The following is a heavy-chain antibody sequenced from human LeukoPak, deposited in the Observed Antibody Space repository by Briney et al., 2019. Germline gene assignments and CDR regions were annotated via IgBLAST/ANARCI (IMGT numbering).Heavy chain of an antibody. J-gene: IGHJ4*02. V-gene: IGHV3-23*01. Sequence: GGSLRLSCAASGFTFSSYAMSWVRQAPGKGLEWVSAISGSGGSTYYADSVKGRFTISRDNSKNTLYLQMNSLRAEDTAVYYCARTSYSSGWYYFDYWGQGTLVTVSP. CDR3: ARTSYSSGWYYFDY. D-gene: IGHD6-19*01. CDR2: ISGSGGST. CDR1: GFTFSSYA.